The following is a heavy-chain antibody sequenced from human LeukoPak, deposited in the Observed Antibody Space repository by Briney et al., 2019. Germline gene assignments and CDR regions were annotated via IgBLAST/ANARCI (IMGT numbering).Heavy chain of an antibody. CDR2: LYYGGNT. V-gene: IGHV4-39*01. D-gene: IGHD1-26*01. CDR1: GDSINSRSYY. Sequence: SETLSLTCTVSGDSINSRSYYWDWIRQPPGKGLEWIGNLYYGGNTHYNPSLKSRVTISIDTSKNQVSLRLSSVTAADTAVYYCARQGSGGRSFDVWGQGTMVTVSS. CDR3: ARQGSGGRSFDV. J-gene: IGHJ3*01.